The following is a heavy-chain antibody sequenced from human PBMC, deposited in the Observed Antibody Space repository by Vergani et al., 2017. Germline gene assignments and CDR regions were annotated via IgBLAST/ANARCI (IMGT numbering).Heavy chain of an antibody. CDR3: AKDLGSSTSSTVDY. V-gene: IGHV3-30*18. CDR2: FSSDGSNK. J-gene: IGHJ4*02. CDR1: GFPLSSFA. D-gene: IGHD2-2*01. Sequence: VQLLESGGGLVQPGGSLRLSCAASGFPLSSFAMHWVRQAPGKGLEWVAVFSSDGSNKYYPDSVKGRFTISRENSNNTLYLQRNSLRAEDTAVYYCAKDLGSSTSSTVDYWSEGTLVTVSS.